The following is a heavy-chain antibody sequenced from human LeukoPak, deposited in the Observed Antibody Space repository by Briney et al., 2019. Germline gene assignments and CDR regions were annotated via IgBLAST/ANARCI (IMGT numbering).Heavy chain of an antibody. V-gene: IGHV4-59*08. CDR2: IYYSGST. CDR3: ARHDSSGYYWRE. D-gene: IGHD3-22*01. Sequence: SETLSLTCTVSGGSISSYYWGWIRQPPGKGLEWIGYIYYSGSTNYNPSLKSRVTISVDTSKNQFSLKLSSVTAADTAVYYCARHDSSGYYWREWGQGTLVTVSS. J-gene: IGHJ4*02. CDR1: GGSISSYY.